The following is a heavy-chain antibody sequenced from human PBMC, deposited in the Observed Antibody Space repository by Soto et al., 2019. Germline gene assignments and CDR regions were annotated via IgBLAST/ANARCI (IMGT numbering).Heavy chain of an antibody. D-gene: IGHD6-19*01. CDR2: ISYDGSNK. J-gene: IGHJ6*02. CDR3: ANGDSSGWYFYYYGMDV. V-gene: IGHV3-30*18. CDR1: GFTFSSYG. Sequence: PGGSLRLSCAASGFTFSSYGMHWVRQAPGKGLEWVAVISYDGSNKYYADSVKGRFTISRDNSKNTLYLQMNSLRAEDTAVYYCANGDSSGWYFYYYGMDVWGQGTTVTVSS.